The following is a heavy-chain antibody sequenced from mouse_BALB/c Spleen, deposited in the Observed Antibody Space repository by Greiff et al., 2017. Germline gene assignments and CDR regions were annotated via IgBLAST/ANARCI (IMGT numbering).Heavy chain of an antibody. Sequence: VQLQQSGPQLVRPGASVKISCKASGYSFTSYWMHWVKQRPGQGLEWIGMIDPSDSETRLNQKFKDKATLTVDKSSSTAYMQPSSPTSEDSAVYYCLTTATYIDYWGQGTTLTVSS. CDR3: LTTATYIDY. CDR1: GYSFTSYW. D-gene: IGHD1-2*01. J-gene: IGHJ2*01. CDR2: IDPSDSET. V-gene: IGHV1S127*01.